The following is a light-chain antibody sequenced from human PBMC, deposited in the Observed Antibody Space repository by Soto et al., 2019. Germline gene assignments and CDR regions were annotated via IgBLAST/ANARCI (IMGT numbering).Light chain of an antibody. V-gene: IGLV1-47*02. Sequence: ALTQPPSASGTAGQVVTISCSGGDSNIGSNSVYWYQHLPRMAPKLLIYYNNQRPSGVPDRFSGSRSGTSASLAIVGLRSEDEAVYYCAAWDASLSACVFGNGTKVTVL. CDR1: DSNIGSNS. CDR3: AAWDASLSACV. CDR2: YNN. J-gene: IGLJ1*01.